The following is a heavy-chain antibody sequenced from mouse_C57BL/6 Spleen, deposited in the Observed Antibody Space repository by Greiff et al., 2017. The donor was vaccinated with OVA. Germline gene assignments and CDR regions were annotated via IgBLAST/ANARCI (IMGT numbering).Heavy chain of an antibody. V-gene: IGHV1-64*01. CDR2: IHPNSGST. D-gene: IGHD1-1*01. Sequence: QVQLQQPGAELVKPGASVKLSCKASGYTFTSYWMHWVKQRPGQGLEWIGMIHPNSGSTNYNEKFKSKATLTVDKSSSTAYMQLSSLTSEDSAVYYCARGIYYYGSSEFAYWGQGTLVTVSA. CDR1: GYTFTSYW. J-gene: IGHJ3*01. CDR3: ARGIYYYGSSEFAY.